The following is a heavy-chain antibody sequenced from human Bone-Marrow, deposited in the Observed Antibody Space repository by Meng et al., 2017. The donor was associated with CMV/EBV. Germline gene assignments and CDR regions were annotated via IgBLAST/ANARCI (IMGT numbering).Heavy chain of an antibody. J-gene: IGHJ4*02. CDR1: GGTFSSYT. D-gene: IGHD1-7*01. CDR3: ARGFRYNWNFFFGY. CDR2: MNPNSGNT. V-gene: IGHV1-8*02. Sequence: ASVKVSCKASGGTFSSYTINWVRQATGQGLEWMRWMNPNSGNTGYAQKFQGRVTMTRNTSISTAYMELSSLRSEDTAVYYCARGFRYNWNFFFGYWGQGTLVTVSS.